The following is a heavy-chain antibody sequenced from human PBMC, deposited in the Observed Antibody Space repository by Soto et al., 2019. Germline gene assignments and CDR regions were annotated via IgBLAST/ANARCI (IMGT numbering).Heavy chain of an antibody. CDR3: ARGYYYDSSSYYSNYFDY. CDR1: GGSISSGGYY. D-gene: IGHD3-22*01. V-gene: IGHV4-31*03. CDR2: IYYSGST. J-gene: IGHJ4*02. Sequence: SETLSLTCTVSGGSISSGGYYWSWIRQHPGKGLEWIGYIYYSGSTYYNPSLKSRVTISVDTSKNQFSLELSSVTAADTAVYYCARGYYYDSSSYYSNYFDYWGQGTLVTVSS.